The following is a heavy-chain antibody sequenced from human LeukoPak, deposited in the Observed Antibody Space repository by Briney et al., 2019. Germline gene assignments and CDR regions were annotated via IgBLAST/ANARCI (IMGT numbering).Heavy chain of an antibody. CDR1: GFTFGAYW. CDR2: IKDDGSAQ. Sequence: GGSLRLSCAASGFTFGAYWMSWFPQARGKGPEWVASIKDDGSAQFYVDSLEGRFTISRDNAKNTLYLQMDTMRVEDTAVYYCARHIVGEQNFDYWGQGTLVTVSS. J-gene: IGHJ4*02. D-gene: IGHD3-16*02. CDR3: ARHIVGEQNFDY. V-gene: IGHV3-7*01.